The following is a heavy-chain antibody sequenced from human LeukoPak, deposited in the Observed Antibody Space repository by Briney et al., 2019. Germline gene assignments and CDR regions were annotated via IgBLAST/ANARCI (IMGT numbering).Heavy chain of an antibody. CDR2: ISSSSSYI. V-gene: IGHV3-21*04. Sequence: GGSLRLSCAASGFTFTSYSINWVRQAPGKGLEWVSSISSSSSYIYYADSVKGRFTISRDNSKNTVYLQMNSLRAEDTAVYYCAKRGMVRGAFDYWGQGTLVTVSS. J-gene: IGHJ4*02. CDR3: AKRGMVRGAFDY. D-gene: IGHD3-10*01. CDR1: GFTFTSYS.